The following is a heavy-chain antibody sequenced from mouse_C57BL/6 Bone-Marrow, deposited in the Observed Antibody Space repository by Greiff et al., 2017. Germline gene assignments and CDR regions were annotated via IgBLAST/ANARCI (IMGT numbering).Heavy chain of an antibody. CDR1: GYTFTSYW. J-gene: IGHJ4*01. CDR2: IDPNSGGT. V-gene: IGHV1-72*01. Sequence: VQLQQPGAELVKPGASVKLSCKASGYTFTSYWMHWVKQRPGRGLEWIGRIDPNSGGTKYNEKFKSKATLTVDKPSSTAYMQLSSLTSEDSAVYYCAREEVFFYYGSRENAMDYWGQGTSVTVSS. D-gene: IGHD1-1*01. CDR3: AREEVFFYYGSRENAMDY.